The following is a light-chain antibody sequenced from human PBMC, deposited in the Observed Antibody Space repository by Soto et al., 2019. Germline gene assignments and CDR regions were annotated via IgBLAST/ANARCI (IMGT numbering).Light chain of an antibody. CDR3: MQALQAPLT. Sequence: DIVMTQSPLSQVVTPGEPASISCRSSQSLLNSNGYNYLDWYLQKPGQSPQLLIYLGPSRASGVPDRFSGSGSGTDFTLTISRVEAEDVGFYYCMQALQAPLTLGQGTNVDIK. V-gene: IGKV2-28*01. CDR1: QSLLNSNGYNY. CDR2: LGP. J-gene: IGKJ1*01.